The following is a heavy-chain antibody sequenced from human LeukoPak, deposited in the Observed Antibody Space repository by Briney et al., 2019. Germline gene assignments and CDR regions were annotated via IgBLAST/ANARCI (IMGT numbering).Heavy chain of an antibody. CDR1: GFTFSSYV. J-gene: IGHJ4*02. Sequence: PGGSLRLSCGASGFTFSSYVMHWVRQAPGKGLEWVAVIWYDGSNKYYADSVKGRFTISRDNSKNTLFLQMNSLRAEDTAVYYCARDPDMTDWGQGTLVTVSS. CDR3: ARDPDMTD. V-gene: IGHV3-33*01. D-gene: IGHD2-21*02. CDR2: IWYDGSNK.